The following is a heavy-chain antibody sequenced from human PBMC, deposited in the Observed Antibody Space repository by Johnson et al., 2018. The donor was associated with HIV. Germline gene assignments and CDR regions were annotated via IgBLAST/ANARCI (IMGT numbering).Heavy chain of an antibody. CDR1: GFTVSSNY. J-gene: IGHJ3*02. CDR3: ASSGLGEQQLSAFDI. CDR2: IYSGGST. Sequence: VQLVESGGGVVQPGRSLRLSCAASGFTVSSNYMSWVRQAPGKGLEWVSVIYSGGSTYYADSVKGRFTISRANSKNTLYLQMNSLRAEDTAVYYCASSGLGEQQLSAFDIWGQGTMVTVSS. V-gene: IGHV3-66*02. D-gene: IGHD6-13*01.